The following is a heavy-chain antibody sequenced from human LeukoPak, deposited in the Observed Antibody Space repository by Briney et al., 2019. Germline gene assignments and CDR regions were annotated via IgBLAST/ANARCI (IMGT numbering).Heavy chain of an antibody. V-gene: IGHV3-23*01. J-gene: IGHJ6*02. Sequence: GGSLRLSCAASGFTFSSYAMSWVRQAPGKGLEWVSAISGSGGGTYYADSVKGRFTISRDNSKNTLYLQMNSLRAEDTAVYYCAKVVVAYYYGMDVWGQGTTVTVSS. CDR2: ISGSGGGT. CDR3: AKVVVAYYYGMDV. CDR1: GFTFSSYA. D-gene: IGHD2-15*01.